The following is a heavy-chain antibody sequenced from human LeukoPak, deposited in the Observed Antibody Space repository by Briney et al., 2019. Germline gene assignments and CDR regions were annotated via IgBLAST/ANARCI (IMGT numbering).Heavy chain of an antibody. CDR3: ARVPYGSGSLDY. Sequence: PGGSLRLSCAASGFTFGSYDMHWVRQATGKGLEWVSAIGTAGDTYYPGSVKGRFTISRENAKNSLYLQMNSLRAGDTAVYYCARVPYGSGSLDYWGEGSLLTVSS. D-gene: IGHD3-10*01. V-gene: IGHV3-13*01. CDR2: IGTAGDT. J-gene: IGHJ4*02. CDR1: GFTFGSYD.